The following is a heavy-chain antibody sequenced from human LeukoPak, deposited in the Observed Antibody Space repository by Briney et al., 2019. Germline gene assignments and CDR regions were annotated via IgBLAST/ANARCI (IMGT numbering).Heavy chain of an antibody. CDR2: ISAYNGYT. J-gene: IGHJ4*02. CDR1: GYTFTSYG. V-gene: IGHV1-18*04. D-gene: IGHD3-9*01. Sequence: ASVKVSCKASGYTFTSYGISWVRQAPGQGLEWMGWISAYNGYTNYAQKLQGRVIMTTDTSTSTAYMELRSLRSDDTAVYYCAKGGYDILTGYDSPSDYWGQGTLVTVSS. CDR3: AKGGYDILTGYDSPSDY.